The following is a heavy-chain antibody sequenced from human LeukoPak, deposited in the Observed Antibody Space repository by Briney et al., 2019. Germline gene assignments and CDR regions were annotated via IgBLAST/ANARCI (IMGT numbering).Heavy chain of an antibody. CDR2: IYYSGST. Sequence: SETLSLTCTVSGGSISTYYWSWIRRPPGKGLELIGYIYYSGSTNYNPSLKSRITISVDTPKNQFSLSLISVTAADTAVYYCARVRRVLITTNDAFDIWGQGTMVTVSS. D-gene: IGHD3-22*01. J-gene: IGHJ3*02. CDR1: GGSISTYY. V-gene: IGHV4-59*01. CDR3: ARVRRVLITTNDAFDI.